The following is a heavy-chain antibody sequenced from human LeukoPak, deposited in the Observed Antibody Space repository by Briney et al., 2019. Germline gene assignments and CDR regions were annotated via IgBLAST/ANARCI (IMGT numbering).Heavy chain of an antibody. CDR2: IYYSGST. J-gene: IGHJ4*02. V-gene: IGHV4-59*01. CDR3: ARGELRVGATAFDY. D-gene: IGHD1-26*01. Sequence: SETLSLTCTVSGFSISSYYWSWIRQPPGKGLEWIGYIYYSGSTNHNPSLKSRVTMSVDTSKKQFSLKLSSVTAADTAVYYCARGELRVGATAFDYWGQGTLVTVSS. CDR1: GFSISSYY.